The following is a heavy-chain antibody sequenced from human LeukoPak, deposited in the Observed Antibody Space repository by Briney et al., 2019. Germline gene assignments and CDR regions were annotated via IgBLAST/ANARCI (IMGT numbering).Heavy chain of an antibody. CDR1: GFTFSSYS. CDR2: ISSSSSYI. D-gene: IGHD1-26*01. J-gene: IGHJ4*02. CDR3: AKDLRGSYFGFDY. V-gene: IGHV3-21*01. Sequence: GGSLRLSCAASGFTFSSYSMNWVRQAPGKGLEWVSSISSSSSYIYYADSVKGRFTISRDNSKNTLYLQMNSLRAEDTAVYYCAKDLRGSYFGFDYWGQGTLVTVSS.